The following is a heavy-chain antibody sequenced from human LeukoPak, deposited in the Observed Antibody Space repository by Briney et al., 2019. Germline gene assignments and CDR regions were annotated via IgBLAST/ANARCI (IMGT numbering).Heavy chain of an antibody. J-gene: IGHJ3*02. CDR2: ISYGGSSE. V-gene: IGHV3-30*09. CDR3: AKGAEAFDI. D-gene: IGHD3-16*01. CDR1: GFTFSSHS. Sequence: GGSLRLSCVASGFTFSSHSMHWVRQAPGKGLEWVAFISYGGSSESYADSVQGRFAISRDNSKNTLYLQMNSLRAEDTAVYFCAKGAEAFDIWGQGTMVTVSS.